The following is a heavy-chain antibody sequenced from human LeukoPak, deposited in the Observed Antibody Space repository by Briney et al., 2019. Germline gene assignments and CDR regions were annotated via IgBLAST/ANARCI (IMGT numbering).Heavy chain of an antibody. CDR3: AKTEFGEPFDY. V-gene: IGHV3-30-3*01. J-gene: IGHJ4*02. D-gene: IGHD3-16*01. CDR2: ISYDGSNK. CDR1: GFTFSSYA. Sequence: GGSLRLSCAASGFTFSSYAMHWVRQAPGKGLEWVAVISYDGSNKYYADSVKGRFTISRDNSKNTLYLQMNGLRAEDTAVYFCAKTEFGEPFDYWGQGTLVTVSS.